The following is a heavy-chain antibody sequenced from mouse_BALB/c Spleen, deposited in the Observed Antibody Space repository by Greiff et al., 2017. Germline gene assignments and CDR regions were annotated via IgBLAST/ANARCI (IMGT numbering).Heavy chain of an antibody. D-gene: IGHD1-1*02. V-gene: IGHV5-6*01. Sequence: EVKLMESGGDLVKPGGSLKLSCAASGFTFSSYGMSWVRQTPDKRLEWVATISSGGSYTYYPDSVKGRFTISRDNAKNTLYLQMSSLKSEDTAMYYCARQELLWLFDYWGQGTTLTVSS. J-gene: IGHJ2*01. CDR2: ISSGGSYT. CDR1: GFTFSSYG. CDR3: ARQELLWLFDY.